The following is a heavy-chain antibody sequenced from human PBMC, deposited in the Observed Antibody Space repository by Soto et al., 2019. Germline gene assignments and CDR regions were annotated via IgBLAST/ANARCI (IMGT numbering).Heavy chain of an antibody. CDR2: ISGSGDSA. V-gene: IGHV3-23*01. Sequence: PGGSLRLSCTASGFPFSHYAMNLVRQCPGTRLEWVAYISGSGDSARYADSVRGRFTISRDNSRDTLYLQMKSLRVDDTAVYYCGKERRGSAGSVCNFWGQGARVTVSS. CDR1: GFPFSHYA. CDR3: GKERRGSAGSVCNF. J-gene: IGHJ4*02. D-gene: IGHD6-19*01.